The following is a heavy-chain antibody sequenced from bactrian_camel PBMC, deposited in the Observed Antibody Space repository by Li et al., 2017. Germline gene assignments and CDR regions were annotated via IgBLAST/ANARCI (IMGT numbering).Heavy chain of an antibody. CDR3: AADFCPSVADFGRTWYRATSFGY. CDR1: GYTLPLH. D-gene: IGHD6*01. CDR2: IAGDGRT. Sequence: VQLVESGGGLVQPGGSLRLSCAASGYTLPLHMAWFRRLPGQGREGVAAIAGDGRTNYADSVKGRFTISRDNAKNTLYLQMNNLKPEDTAMYYCAADFCPSVADFGRTWYRATSFGYWGQGTQVTVS. J-gene: IGHJ6*01. V-gene: IGHV3S53*01.